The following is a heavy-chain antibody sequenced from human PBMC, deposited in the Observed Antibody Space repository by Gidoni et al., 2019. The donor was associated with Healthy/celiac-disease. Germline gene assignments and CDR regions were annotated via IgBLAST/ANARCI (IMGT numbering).Heavy chain of an antibody. D-gene: IGHD2-2*01. CDR3: ARGSRDCSSTSCYLSPGRWFDP. V-gene: IGHV4-34*01. Sequence: GEINHSGSTNYNPSLKSRVTISVDTSKNQFSLKLSSVTAADTAVYYCARGSRDCSSTSCYLSPGRWFDPWGQGTLVTVSS. J-gene: IGHJ5*02. CDR2: INHSGST.